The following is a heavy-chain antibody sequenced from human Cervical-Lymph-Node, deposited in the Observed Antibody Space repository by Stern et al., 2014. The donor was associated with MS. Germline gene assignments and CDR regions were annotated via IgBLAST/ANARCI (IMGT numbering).Heavy chain of an antibody. V-gene: IGHV3-74*01. CDR3: ARETDYSKNYDV. Sequence: EDQLVESGGGLFQPGGSLRLSCAASGFTFKRYWMHWVRQAPGKGLVWVSRINSDGSYTTYADSVKGRFTISRDNAKNTLYVQMNSLRGEDTAVYYCARETDYSKNYDVWGQGTTVTVSS. D-gene: IGHD4-11*01. CDR2: INSDGSYT. CDR1: GFTFKRYW. J-gene: IGHJ6*02.